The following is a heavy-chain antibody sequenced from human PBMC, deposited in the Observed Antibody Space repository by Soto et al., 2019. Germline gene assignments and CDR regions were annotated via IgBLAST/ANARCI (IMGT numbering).Heavy chain of an antibody. CDR2: IYYSGST. D-gene: IGHD4-17*01. V-gene: IGHV4-59*01. CDR1: GGSISSYY. CDR3: ARGGDYGDYPIDY. Sequence: QVQLQESGPGLVKPSETLSLTCTVSGGSISSYYWSWIRQPPGKGLEWIGYIYYSGSTNYNPSLKSRVSISVDTSKNQFYLKLSSVTAADTAVYYCARGGDYGDYPIDYWGQGTLVGVSS. J-gene: IGHJ4*02.